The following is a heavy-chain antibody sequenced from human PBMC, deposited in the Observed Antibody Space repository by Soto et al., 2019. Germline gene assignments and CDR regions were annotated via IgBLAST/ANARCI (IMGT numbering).Heavy chain of an antibody. V-gene: IGHV3-23*01. J-gene: IGHJ6*02. CDR1: GFTFSSYA. CDR3: AKDEVGAVYYYYYGMDV. D-gene: IGHD1-26*01. Sequence: EVQLLESGGGLVQPGGSLRLSCAASGFTFSSYAMSWVRQAPGKELEWVSAISGSGGSTYYADSVKGRFTISRDNSKNTLYLQMNTLRAEDTAVYYCAKDEVGAVYYYYYGMDVWGQGTTVTVSS. CDR2: ISGSGGST.